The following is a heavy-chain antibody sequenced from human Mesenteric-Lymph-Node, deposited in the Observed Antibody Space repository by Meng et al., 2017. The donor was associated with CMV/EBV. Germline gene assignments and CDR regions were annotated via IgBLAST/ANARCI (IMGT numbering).Heavy chain of an antibody. CDR3: ARNFTITSDY. CDR1: GYTLSNYG. Sequence: ASVKVSCKASGYTLSNYGVSWVRQAPGQGLEWMGYISAYNVDTNYAQNFQGRVTMTTDTSTNTAYLELRSLTSDDTAVYYCARNFTITSDYWGQGTLVTVSS. CDR2: ISAYNVDT. V-gene: IGHV1-18*01. J-gene: IGHJ4*02.